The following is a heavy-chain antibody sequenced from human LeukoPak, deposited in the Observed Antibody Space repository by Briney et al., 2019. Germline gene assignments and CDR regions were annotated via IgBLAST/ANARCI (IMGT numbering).Heavy chain of an antibody. CDR1: GGTFSSYA. CDR3: ASQIRDYGDYIGY. CDR2: IIPIFGTA. Sequence: SVKVSCEASGGTFSSYAISWVRQAPGQGLEWMGRIIPIFGTANYAQKFQGRVTITTDESTSTAYMELSSLRSEDTAVYYCASQIRDYGDYIGYWGQGTLVTVSS. V-gene: IGHV1-69*05. J-gene: IGHJ4*02. D-gene: IGHD4-17*01.